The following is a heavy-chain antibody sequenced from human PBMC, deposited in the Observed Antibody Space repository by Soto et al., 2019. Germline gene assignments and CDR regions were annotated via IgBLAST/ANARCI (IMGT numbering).Heavy chain of an antibody. D-gene: IGHD3-22*01. CDR3: AKDKRVGYYYDSSGYYYGYYFDY. V-gene: IGHV3-9*01. CDR2: ISWNSGSI. CDR1: GFTFDDYA. Sequence: EVQLVESGGGLVQPGRSLRLSCAASGFTFDDYAMHWVRQAPGKGLEWVSGISWNSGSIGYADSVKGRFTISRDNAKNSLYLQMNSLRAEDTALYYCAKDKRVGYYYDSSGYYYGYYFDYWGQGTLVTVSS. J-gene: IGHJ4*02.